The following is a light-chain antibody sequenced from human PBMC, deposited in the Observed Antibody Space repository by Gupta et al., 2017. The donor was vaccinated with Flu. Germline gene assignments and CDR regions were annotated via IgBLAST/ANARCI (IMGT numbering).Light chain of an antibody. V-gene: IGKV4-1*01. J-gene: IGKJ2*03. CDR2: WAS. CDR3: QQYYSNSWS. CDR1: QSVLYSSNNKNY. Sequence: DIVMTQSPDSLAVSLGERATINCKSSQSVLYSSNNKNYLAWYQQKPGQPPKLLIYWASTRESGVPDRFSGSGSGTDFTLTISSLQAEDVAVYYCQQYYSNSWSFGQGTKLEIK.